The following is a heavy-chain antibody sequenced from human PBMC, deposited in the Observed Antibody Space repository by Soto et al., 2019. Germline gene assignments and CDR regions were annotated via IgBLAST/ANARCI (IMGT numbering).Heavy chain of an antibody. Sequence: EVQLVESGGGLVQPGGSLRLSCAASGFTFSVYWMHWVRQAPGKGLVWVSRIDSEGSTTRYADSVKGRFTISRDNAKSTLYLQMNSLRAEDTAVYYCARPGYSNCGPGVDVWGQGTTVTVSS. CDR3: ARPGYSNCGPGVDV. V-gene: IGHV3-74*01. CDR1: GFTFSVYW. CDR2: IDSEGSTT. J-gene: IGHJ6*02. D-gene: IGHD4-4*01.